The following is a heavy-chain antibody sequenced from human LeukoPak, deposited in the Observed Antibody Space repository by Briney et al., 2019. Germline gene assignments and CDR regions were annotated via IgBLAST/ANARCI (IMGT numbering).Heavy chain of an antibody. D-gene: IGHD3-22*01. CDR3: TWWDDSSGYYSPHY. V-gene: IGHV3-15*01. CDR2: IKSKTDGGTT. CDR1: GFTFSNAW. Sequence: GGSLRLSCAASGFTFSNAWMSWVRQAPGKGLEWVGRIKSKTDGGTTDYAAPVKGRFTISRDDSKNTLYLQMSSLKTEDTAVYYCTWWDDSSGYYSPHYWGQGTLVTVSS. J-gene: IGHJ4*02.